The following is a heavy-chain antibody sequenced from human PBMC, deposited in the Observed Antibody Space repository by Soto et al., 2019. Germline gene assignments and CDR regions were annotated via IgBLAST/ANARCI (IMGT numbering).Heavy chain of an antibody. D-gene: IGHD2-2*01. Sequence: QDHLVQSGAAVKKPASSVKISCRSTGGTFSTYAFSWVRQAPGQGLEWMGGIIPMFATPIYAQKYQGSVTNTADDSPSTGYMELTIRRSKDTAVYFGARGEYGVVVMAGTSRGYQHAYNGMDVWGPGTSVNVS. CDR1: GGTFSTYA. J-gene: IGHJ6*02. V-gene: IGHV1-69*12. CDR2: IIPMFATP. CDR3: ARGEYGVVVMAGTSRGYQHAYNGMDV.